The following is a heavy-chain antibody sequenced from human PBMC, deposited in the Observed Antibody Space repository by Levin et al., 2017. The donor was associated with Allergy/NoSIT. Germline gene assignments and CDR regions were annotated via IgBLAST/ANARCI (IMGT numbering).Heavy chain of an antibody. CDR2: IYYTGPA. J-gene: IGHJ5*01. D-gene: IGHD4-23*01. CDR3: ARIRNAGGKGWFDS. Sequence: SETLSLTCTVSGGSISSGHYYWSWIRQHPGKGLEWIGHIYYTGPAYYNPSLRGRVTISIDTSEEQFSLKLTYVTAADTAVYYCARIRNAGGKGWFDSWGQGTLVTVSS. V-gene: IGHV4-31*03. CDR1: GGSISSGHYY.